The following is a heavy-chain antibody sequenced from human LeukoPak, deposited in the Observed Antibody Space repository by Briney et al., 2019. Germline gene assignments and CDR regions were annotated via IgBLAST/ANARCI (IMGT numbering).Heavy chain of an antibody. CDR1: GVTFSSYA. D-gene: IGHD2-2*01. CDR3: ARDPPLGCSSTSCYVTEGFDP. CDR2: IIPIFGTA. Sequence: ASVKVSCKASGVTFSSYAISWVRQAPGQGLEWMGGIIPIFGTANYAQKFQGRVTITADESTSTAYMELSSLRSEDTAVYYCARDPPLGCSSTSCYVTEGFDPWGQGTLVTVSS. V-gene: IGHV1-69*13. J-gene: IGHJ5*02.